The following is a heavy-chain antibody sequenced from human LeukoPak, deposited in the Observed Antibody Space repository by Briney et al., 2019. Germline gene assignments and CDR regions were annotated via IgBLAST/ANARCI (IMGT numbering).Heavy chain of an antibody. CDR3: ARVWIERPTVYFDY. Sequence: ASVKVSCKASDYTFNSYGISWVRQAPGQGLEWMGWISTYNGDTKYTQKLQGRVTMTADTSTRTAYMELRSLRSDDTAVYYCARVWIERPTVYFDYWGQGTLVSVSS. CDR2: ISTYNGDT. CDR1: DYTFNSYG. D-gene: IGHD5-24*01. J-gene: IGHJ4*02. V-gene: IGHV1-18*01.